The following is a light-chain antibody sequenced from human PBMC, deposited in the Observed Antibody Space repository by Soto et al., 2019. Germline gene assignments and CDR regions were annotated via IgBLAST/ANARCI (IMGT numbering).Light chain of an antibody. CDR2: GAS. V-gene: IGKV3-11*01. Sequence: EIVLTQSPATLSLSPGERATLSYRASQSISSSLAWYQQKPGQAPRLLIYGASNGAAGIPARFSGTGSGTDFTLTISSLEPDDFAVYYCQQRYNWPLTFGGGTKVE. J-gene: IGKJ4*01. CDR3: QQRYNWPLT. CDR1: QSISSS.